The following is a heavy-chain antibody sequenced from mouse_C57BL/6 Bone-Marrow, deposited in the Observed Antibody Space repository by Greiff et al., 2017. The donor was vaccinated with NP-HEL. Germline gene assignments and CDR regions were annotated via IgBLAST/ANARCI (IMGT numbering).Heavy chain of an antibody. V-gene: IGHV5-9-1*02. CDR3: TRDRGGSSPFAY. CDR2: ICSGGDYI. Sequence: EVQLMESGEGLVKPGGSLKLSCAASGFTFRSYAMSWVRQTPEKRLEWVAYICSGGDYIYYAATVKGRFTISRDNARNTLYLQMRRLESEDTAMYGCTRDRGGSSPFAYWGQGTLVTVSA. CDR1: GFTFRSYA. J-gene: IGHJ3*01. D-gene: IGHD1-1*01.